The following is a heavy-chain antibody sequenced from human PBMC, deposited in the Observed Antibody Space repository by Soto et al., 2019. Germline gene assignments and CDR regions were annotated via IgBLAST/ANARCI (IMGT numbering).Heavy chain of an antibody. D-gene: IGHD2-15*01. J-gene: IGHJ4*02. CDR3: ASSPGGSYFDY. Sequence: PSETLSLTCAVSGGSISSSRYYWGWIRQPPGKGLEWIGSIYYSGSTYYNPSLKSRVTISVDTSKNQFSLKLSSVTAADTAVYYCASSPGGSYFDYWGQGTLVTVS. CDR1: GGSISSSRYY. V-gene: IGHV4-39*01. CDR2: IYYSGST.